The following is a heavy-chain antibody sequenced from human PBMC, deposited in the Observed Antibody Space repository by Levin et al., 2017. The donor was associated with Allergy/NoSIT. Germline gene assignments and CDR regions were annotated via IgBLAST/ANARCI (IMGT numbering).Heavy chain of an antibody. V-gene: IGHV3-21*01. CDR3: ARDLSLDYYGSSAYYGFDY. CDR1: GFTFRTCS. D-gene: IGHD3-22*01. J-gene: IGHJ4*02. CDR2: ISSSSRYI. Sequence: LSLTCAASGFTFRTCSMNWVRQAPGKGLEWVSSISSSSRYIYYADSVKGRFTISRDNAKNSLYLQMNSLRAEDTAVYYCARDLSLDYYGSSAYYGFDYWGQGTLVTVSS.